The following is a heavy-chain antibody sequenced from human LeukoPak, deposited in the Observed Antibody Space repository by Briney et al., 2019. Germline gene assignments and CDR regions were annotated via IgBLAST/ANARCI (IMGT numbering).Heavy chain of an antibody. D-gene: IGHD1-26*01. CDR3: ARDGLGGSHCMDQ. J-gene: IGHJ4*02. Sequence: DFVQGRFTISRDNSKNTLDLQMNSLRAEDTAVYYCARDGLGGSHCMDQWGQGTLVTVSS. V-gene: IGHV3-30*07.